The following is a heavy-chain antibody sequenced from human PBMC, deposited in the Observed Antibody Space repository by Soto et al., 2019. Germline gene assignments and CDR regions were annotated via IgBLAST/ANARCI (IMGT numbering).Heavy chain of an antibody. CDR2: ITSGGST. CDR1: GFIFNTYA. CDR3: AKSAPSSSGRYQYYLDY. V-gene: IGHV3-23*01. Sequence: GXSQSLSSTAAGFIFNTYAMSWVLQNPGKGLGWVSSITSGGSTFYADSVKGRFTISRDNSKNTLYLLLNSLRAEDTAIYYCAKSAPSSSGRYQYYLDYWGQGTLVSVSS. J-gene: IGHJ4*02. D-gene: IGHD3-22*01.